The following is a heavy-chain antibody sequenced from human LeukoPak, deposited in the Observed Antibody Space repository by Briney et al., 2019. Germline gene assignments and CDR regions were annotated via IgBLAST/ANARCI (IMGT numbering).Heavy chain of an antibody. V-gene: IGHV1-18*01. J-gene: IGHJ4*02. CDR1: GYTFTSYG. Sequence: ASGKVSCKASGYTFTSYGTSWVRKAPGQGLEWMGWFSAYNGNTNYAQKLQGRVTMTTDTSTSTAYMELRSLRSDDTAVYYCARDGRFYDILTGYYKEQDYWGQGTLVTVSS. CDR2: FSAYNGNT. CDR3: ARDGRFYDILTGYYKEQDY. D-gene: IGHD3-9*01.